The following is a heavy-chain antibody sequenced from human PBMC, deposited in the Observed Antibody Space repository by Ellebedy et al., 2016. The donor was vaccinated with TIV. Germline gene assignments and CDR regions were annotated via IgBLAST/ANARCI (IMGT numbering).Heavy chain of an antibody. J-gene: IGHJ5*01. CDR1: GDFMSNGGYY. CDR3: AKKLDS. Sequence: MPSETLSLPCTVSGDFMSNGGYYWSWIRQHPGKGLEWLGYIYWSGSSLYNPSLKSRLTISVDKSSNQFSLTLTSATAADTGVYYCAKKLDSWGRGTLVTVSS. CDR2: IYWSGSS. V-gene: IGHV4-31*03.